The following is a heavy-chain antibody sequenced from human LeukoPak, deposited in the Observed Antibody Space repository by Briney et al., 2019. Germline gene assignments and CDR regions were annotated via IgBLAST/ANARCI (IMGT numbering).Heavy chain of an antibody. CDR1: GGSMSTYY. CDR2: IYYSGST. J-gene: IGHJ4*02. CDR3: ARHMGLGYSYGYPYFDY. V-gene: IGHV4-59*08. D-gene: IGHD5-18*01. Sequence: SETLSLVCSVSGGSMSTYYWTWIRRTPGKGLEWIGYIYYSGSTNYNPSLKSRVTISVDTSKNQFSLKLSSVTAADTAVYYCARHMGLGYSYGYPYFDYWGQGTLVTVSS.